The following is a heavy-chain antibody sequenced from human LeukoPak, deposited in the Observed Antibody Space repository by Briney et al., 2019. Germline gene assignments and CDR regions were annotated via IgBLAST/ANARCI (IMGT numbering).Heavy chain of an antibody. D-gene: IGHD4-17*01. J-gene: IGHJ4*02. Sequence: GGSLRLSCAASGFTFSGYEMNWVRQAPGKGLEWVSYISSSGTTKYYADSVKGRFTISRGNAKNSLYLQMNSLRAEDTAVYYCARASDYGDYGIDYWGQGTLVTVSS. V-gene: IGHV3-48*03. CDR1: GFTFSGYE. CDR2: ISSSGTTK. CDR3: ARASDYGDYGIDY.